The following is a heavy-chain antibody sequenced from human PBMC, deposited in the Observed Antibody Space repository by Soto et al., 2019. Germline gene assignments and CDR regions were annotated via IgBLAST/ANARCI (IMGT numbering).Heavy chain of an antibody. CDR1: GGTFSSYT. CDR2: IIPILGIA. Sequence: QVQLVQSGAEVKKPGSSVKVSCKASGGTFSSYTISWVRQAPGQGREWMGRIIPILGIANYAQKFQGRVTITADKYTSTAYMELSSLRSEDTAVYYCVSRLNENWFDPWGQGTLVTVSS. CDR3: VSRLNENWFDP. J-gene: IGHJ5*02. V-gene: IGHV1-69*02.